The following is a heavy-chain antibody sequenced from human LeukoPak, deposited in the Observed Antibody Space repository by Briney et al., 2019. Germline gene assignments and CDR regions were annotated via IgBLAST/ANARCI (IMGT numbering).Heavy chain of an antibody. D-gene: IGHD1-1*01. CDR2: IETASNI. J-gene: IGHJ6*03. CDR3: ARGPPRGKYYYMDV. CDR1: GFTFSSFD. Sequence: GGTLCFSGAASGFTFSSFDLLGVRQRQGQGLKWVSTIETASNIYSAGSVEGRFTHSRDNAKNSLYLQMNSLTAGDTAVYYCARGPPRGKYYYMDVWGKGTTVTVSS. V-gene: IGHV3-13*01.